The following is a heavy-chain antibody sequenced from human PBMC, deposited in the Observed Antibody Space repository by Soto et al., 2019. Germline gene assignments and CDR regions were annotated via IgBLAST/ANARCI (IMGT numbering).Heavy chain of an antibody. CDR1: GYTFTSCA. V-gene: IGHV1-3*01. J-gene: IGHJ6*03. Sequence: ASVKVSCKASGYTFTSCAMHWVRQAPGQRLEWMGWINAGNGNTKYSQKFQGRVTITRDTSASTAYMELSSLRSEDTAVYYCAADTGYSSSWYYYYYYYMDVWGKGTTVTVSS. D-gene: IGHD6-13*01. CDR3: AADTGYSSSWYYYYYYYMDV. CDR2: INAGNGNT.